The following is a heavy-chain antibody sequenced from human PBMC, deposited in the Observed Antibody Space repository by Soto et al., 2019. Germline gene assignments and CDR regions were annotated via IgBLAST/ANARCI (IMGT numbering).Heavy chain of an antibody. D-gene: IGHD3-10*01. V-gene: IGHV4-59*08. CDR2: VHHSWGS. CDR1: GGSISSYY. Sequence: QVQLQESGPGLVKPSETLSLSCTVSGGSISSYYWSWFRQSPGKRMEWIGYVHHSWGSSYNPSLQSRVAISLDTSKSQFSLKVTSVTATGTAVYYCARQGFGPLHCLVDVWGQGTTVTVSS. CDR3: ARQGFGPLHCLVDV. J-gene: IGHJ6*02.